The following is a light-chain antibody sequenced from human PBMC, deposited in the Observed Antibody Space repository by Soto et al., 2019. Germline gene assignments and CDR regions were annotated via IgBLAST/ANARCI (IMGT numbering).Light chain of an antibody. CDR3: QQSYSSSWT. V-gene: IGKV1-39*01. CDR1: QSISSY. J-gene: IGKJ1*01. Sequence: DIQMTQSPSSLSASVGDRVTITCRASQSISSYLNWYQQKPGKAPNLLIYAASSLQSGVPSRFNGNGSGTDFTLTISSLQPEDFATYYCQQSYSSSWTFGQGTTVEIK. CDR2: AAS.